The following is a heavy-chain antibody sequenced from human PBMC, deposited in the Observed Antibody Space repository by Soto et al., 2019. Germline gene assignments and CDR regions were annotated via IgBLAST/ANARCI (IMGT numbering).Heavy chain of an antibody. J-gene: IGHJ6*03. D-gene: IGHD6-13*01. CDR1: GYTFTSYG. Sequence: ASVKVSCKASGYTFTSYGISWVRQAPGQGLEWMGWISAYNGNTNYAQKLQGRVTMTTDTSTSTAYMELRSLRSDDTAVYYCARSISPAAADYYYYYMDVWGKGTTVNVSS. V-gene: IGHV1-18*01. CDR3: ARSISPAAADYYYYYMDV. CDR2: ISAYNGNT.